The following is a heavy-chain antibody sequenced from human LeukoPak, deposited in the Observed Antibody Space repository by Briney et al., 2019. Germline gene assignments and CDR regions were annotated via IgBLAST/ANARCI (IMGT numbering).Heavy chain of an antibody. V-gene: IGHV3-30*01. CDR3: ARAEYYDFWSGYYPLLDY. Sequence: PGRSLRLSCAASGFTFSSYAMHWVRQAPGKGLEWVAVISYDGSNKYYADSVKGRFTISRDNSKNTLYLQMYSLRAEDTAVYYCARAEYYDFWSGYYPLLDYWGQGTLVTVSS. CDR2: ISYDGSNK. CDR1: GFTFSSYA. D-gene: IGHD3-3*01. J-gene: IGHJ4*02.